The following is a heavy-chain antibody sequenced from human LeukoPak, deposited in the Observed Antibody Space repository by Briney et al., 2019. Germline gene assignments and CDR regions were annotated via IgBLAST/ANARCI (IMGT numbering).Heavy chain of an antibody. J-gene: IGHJ4*02. V-gene: IGHV3-48*03. D-gene: IGHD2-15*01. Sequence: GGSLGLSCAASGFTFSSYEMNWVRQAPGKGLEWVSYISSSGNTIYYADSVKGRFTISRDNAENSLFLQMNSLRAEDTAVYYCARGRGGSCWGQGTLVTVSS. CDR2: ISSSGNTI. CDR3: ARGRGGSC. CDR1: GFTFSSYE.